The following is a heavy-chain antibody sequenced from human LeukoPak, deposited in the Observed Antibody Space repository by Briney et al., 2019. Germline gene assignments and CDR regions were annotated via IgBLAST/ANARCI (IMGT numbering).Heavy chain of an antibody. D-gene: IGHD2-15*01. V-gene: IGHV1-8*01. CDR2: MNPNSGNT. CDR1: GYTFTSYD. CDR3: ARGGLGGYWFDP. Sequence: ASVNVSCKASGYTFTSYDINWVRQATGQGLEWMGWMNPNSGNTGYAQKFQGRVTMTRDTSTSTVYMELSSLRSEDTAVYYCARGGLGGYWFDPWGQGTLVTASS. J-gene: IGHJ5*02.